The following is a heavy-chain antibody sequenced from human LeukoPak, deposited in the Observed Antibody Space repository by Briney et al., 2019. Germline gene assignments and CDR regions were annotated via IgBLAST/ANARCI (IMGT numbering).Heavy chain of an antibody. CDR1: GFTFSSYA. Sequence: PGGSLRLSCAASGFTFSSYAMTWVRQAPGEGLEWVSAICGTDGTTYYADSVKGRFTISRDNSKNTLYLQMNSLRAEDTALYYCAKALYDSGSYSFDYWGQGTLVTVSS. V-gene: IGHV3-23*01. CDR2: ICGTDGTT. CDR3: AKALYDSGSYSFDY. J-gene: IGHJ4*02. D-gene: IGHD3-22*01.